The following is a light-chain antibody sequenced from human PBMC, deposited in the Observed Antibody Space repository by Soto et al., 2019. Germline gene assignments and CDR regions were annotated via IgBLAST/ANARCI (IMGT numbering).Light chain of an antibody. CDR2: DAS. Sequence: EIVLTQSPATLSLSPGERATLSCRASQSIGSYLAWYQQKPGQAPRLLIYDASNRATGIPARFSGSGSGTDCTLTISSLETEDFAVYSCQHRSSWPLTFGGGTKVEIK. CDR3: QHRSSWPLT. CDR1: QSIGSY. V-gene: IGKV3-11*01. J-gene: IGKJ4*01.